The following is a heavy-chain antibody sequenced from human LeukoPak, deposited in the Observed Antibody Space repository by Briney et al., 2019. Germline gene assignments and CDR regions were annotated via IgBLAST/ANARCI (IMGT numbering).Heavy chain of an antibody. CDR2: ISYDGSNK. CDR3: ALDNGY. J-gene: IGHJ4*02. CDR1: GFTFSSYA. D-gene: IGHD1-1*01. V-gene: IGHV3-30*01. Sequence: GGSLRLSCAASGFTFSSYAMHWVRQAPGKGLEWVAVISYDGSNKYYADSVKGRFTISRDNSKNTLYLQMNSLSAEDTAVYYFALDNGYWGQGTLVSVSS.